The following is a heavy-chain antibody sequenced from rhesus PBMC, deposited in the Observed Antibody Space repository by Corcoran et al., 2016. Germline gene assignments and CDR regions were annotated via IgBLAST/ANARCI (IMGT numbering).Heavy chain of an antibody. Sequence: QVQLQESGPGLVKPSETLSLTCTVSGASFNSFWWSWFRQSPGKGLEWIGEVDGKTGRSNYNPSLKSRVTISRDASKTQFSLKVNSMTAADAAIYYCARWTWQLRDAFDFWGRGLRVTVSP. CDR2: VDGKTGRS. J-gene: IGHJ3*01. CDR1: GASFNSFW. V-gene: IGHV4-80*01. CDR3: ARWTWQLRDAFDF. D-gene: IGHD1-44*01.